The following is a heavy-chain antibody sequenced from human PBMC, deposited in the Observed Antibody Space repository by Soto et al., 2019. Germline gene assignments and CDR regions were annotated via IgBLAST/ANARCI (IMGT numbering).Heavy chain of an antibody. V-gene: IGHV3-30*18. Sequence: GGSLRLSCAASGLTFSNYGMHWVRQAPGKGLEWVAVISYDGSNKYYADSVKGRFTISRDNSKNTLYLQMNSLRAEDTAVYYCAKAVGYCSSTSCRDYYFYYDMDVWGQGTTVTVSS. CDR2: ISYDGSNK. CDR3: AKAVGYCSSTSCRDYYFYYDMDV. J-gene: IGHJ6*02. CDR1: GLTFSNYG. D-gene: IGHD2-2*01.